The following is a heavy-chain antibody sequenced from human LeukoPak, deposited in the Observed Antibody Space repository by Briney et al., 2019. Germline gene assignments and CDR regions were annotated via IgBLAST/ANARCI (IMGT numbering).Heavy chain of an antibody. D-gene: IGHD2-15*01. J-gene: IGHJ2*01. V-gene: IGHV3-74*01. CDR3: ARVGYCSGGSCPDWYFDL. CDR2: INGDESST. Sequence: PGGSLRLSCAAPGLTFSSYWMHWVRHAPGTGLPWPSRINGDESSTSYADSVKGRFTISRDNAKNTLYLQMNSLRAEDTAVYYCARVGYCSGGSCPDWYFDLWGRGTLVTVSS. CDR1: GLTFSSYW.